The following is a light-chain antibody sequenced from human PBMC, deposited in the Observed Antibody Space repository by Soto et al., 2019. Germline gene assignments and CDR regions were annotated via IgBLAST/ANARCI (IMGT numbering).Light chain of an antibody. Sequence: IVLTQFPGTLSLSPGERATLSCRASQSVSSKYFAWYQQKSGQAPRLPIYGASSRATGIPDRFSGSGSGTDFTLTINRLEPEDFAVYYCQQYGSSPFSFGPGTKVDIK. CDR2: GAS. CDR1: QSVSSKY. V-gene: IGKV3-20*01. J-gene: IGKJ3*01. CDR3: QQYGSSPFS.